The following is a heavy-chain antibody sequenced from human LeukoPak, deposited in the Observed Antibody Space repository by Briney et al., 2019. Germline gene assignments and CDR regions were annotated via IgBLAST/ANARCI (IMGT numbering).Heavy chain of an antibody. V-gene: IGHV3-48*02. J-gene: IGHJ4*02. CDR3: ARDQSDYYGSGSSSEGSY. CDR1: GFTFSTYS. Sequence: GGSLRLSCAASGFTFSTYSMKWVRQAPGKGLEWVSYISSSSGTIYYADSVKGRFTISRDNAKNSLYLQMNGLRDEDTAVYYCARDQSDYYGSGSSSEGSYWGQRTLVTVSS. D-gene: IGHD3-10*01. CDR2: ISSSSGTI.